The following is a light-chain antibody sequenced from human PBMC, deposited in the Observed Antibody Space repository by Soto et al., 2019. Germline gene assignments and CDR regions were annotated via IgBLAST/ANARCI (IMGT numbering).Light chain of an antibody. CDR2: TNN. V-gene: IGLV1-44*01. Sequence: QSVLTQPPSASGTPGQRVTISCSGSSSNIGSNTVNWYQRLPGTAPQLLIYTNNQRPSGVPDRFSGSKSGTSASLAISGLQSEDEAHYYCASWDDNVNGPVFGGGTKLTVL. J-gene: IGLJ3*02. CDR1: SSNIGSNT. CDR3: ASWDDNVNGPV.